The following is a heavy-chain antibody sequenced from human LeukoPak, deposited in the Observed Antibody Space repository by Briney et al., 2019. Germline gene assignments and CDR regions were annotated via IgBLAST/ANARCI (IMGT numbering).Heavy chain of an antibody. CDR2: VKGDGTFT. CDR3: VRDGDDFNFDY. Sequence: GGSLRLSCAASGYTFSSHWMHWVRQAPGKGLVWVSRVKGDGTFTNYADSVYGRFTISRDNAKNTLYLHMHSLRAEDTAVYYCVRDGDDFNFDYWGQGNLVTVSS. J-gene: IGHJ4*02. CDR1: GYTFSSHW. V-gene: IGHV3-74*01. D-gene: IGHD5-24*01.